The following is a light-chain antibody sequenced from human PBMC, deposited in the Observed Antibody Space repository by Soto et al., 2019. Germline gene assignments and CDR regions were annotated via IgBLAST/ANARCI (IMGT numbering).Light chain of an antibody. CDR3: QVWESSSDQVV. Sequence: SYELTQPPSVSVAPGQTAKITCGGNNIGDKSVHWYQQKAGQAPVLVVHDDSDRPSEIPERFSGSNSANTATLTISRVEAGDEADYYCQVWESSSDQVVFAGGTKVTVL. CDR2: DDS. J-gene: IGLJ3*02. V-gene: IGLV3-21*02. CDR1: NIGDKS.